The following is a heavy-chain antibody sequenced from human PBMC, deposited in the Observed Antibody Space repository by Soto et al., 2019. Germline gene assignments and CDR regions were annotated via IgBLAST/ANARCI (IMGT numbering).Heavy chain of an antibody. V-gene: IGHV4-30-4*01. Sequence: SETLSLTCTVSGGSISSGDYYWSWIRQPPGKGLEWIGYIYYSGSTYYNPSLKSRVTISVDTSKNQFSLKLSSVTAADTAVYYCARVVLGARHLNAFHIWGQGTMVTVSS. CDR3: ARVVLGARHLNAFHI. CDR2: IYYSGST. D-gene: IGHD6-6*01. CDR1: GGSISSGDYY. J-gene: IGHJ3*02.